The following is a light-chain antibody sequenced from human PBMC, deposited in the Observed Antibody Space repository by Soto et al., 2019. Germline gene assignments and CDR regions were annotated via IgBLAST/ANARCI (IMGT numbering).Light chain of an antibody. J-gene: IGKJ1*01. CDR1: QSVSSF. Sequence: EIVLTQSPVTLSLSPGERATLSCRASQSVSSFLAWYQQKPGQAPRLLIYDASNRATGIPARFSGSGSGTDFTLTISSLEPEDFAVYYCQQRTTWPWTFGQGTKVDIK. CDR2: DAS. CDR3: QQRTTWPWT. V-gene: IGKV3-11*01.